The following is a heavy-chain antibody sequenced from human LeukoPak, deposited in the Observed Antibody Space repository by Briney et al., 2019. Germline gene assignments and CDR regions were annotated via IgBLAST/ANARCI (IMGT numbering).Heavy chain of an antibody. J-gene: IGHJ4*02. Sequence: PGGSLRLSCAASGFTFSSYSMNWVRQAPGQGLEWVSSISSSSYIYYADSVKGRFTISRDNAKNSLYLQMNRLRAEDTAVYYCAREDCSGGSCYGYWGQGTLVTVSS. D-gene: IGHD2-15*01. V-gene: IGHV3-21*01. CDR1: GFTFSSYS. CDR3: AREDCSGGSCYGY. CDR2: ISSSSYI.